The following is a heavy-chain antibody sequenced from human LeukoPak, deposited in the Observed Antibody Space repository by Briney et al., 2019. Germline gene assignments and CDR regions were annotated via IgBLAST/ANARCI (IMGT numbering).Heavy chain of an antibody. Sequence: PGGSLRLSCEGSAFIFSGHWMNWVRQTPGKGLEWVAVISYDGSNKYYADSVKGRFTISRDNSKNTLYLQMNSLRAEDTAVYYCARDRDQLAFDYWGQGTLVTVSS. D-gene: IGHD6-13*01. CDR2: ISYDGSNK. V-gene: IGHV3-30*03. J-gene: IGHJ4*02. CDR1: AFIFSGHW. CDR3: ARDRDQLAFDY.